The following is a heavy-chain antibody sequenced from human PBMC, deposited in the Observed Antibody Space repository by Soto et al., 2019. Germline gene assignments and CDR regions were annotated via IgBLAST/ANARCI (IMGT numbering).Heavy chain of an antibody. V-gene: IGHV3-33*03. D-gene: IGHD3-16*01. CDR3: ASGLDYFDY. Sequence: QVQVVESGGGVVQPGRSLRLSCAASGFTFSSYGMQWVRQAPGKGLEWVADIWFDGSKKYYGDSVKGRFIISRDNSKNTVSLQMNSLRAEYTAVYYCASGLDYFDYWGQGTLVTVSS. CDR1: GFTFSSYG. J-gene: IGHJ4*02. CDR2: IWFDGSKK.